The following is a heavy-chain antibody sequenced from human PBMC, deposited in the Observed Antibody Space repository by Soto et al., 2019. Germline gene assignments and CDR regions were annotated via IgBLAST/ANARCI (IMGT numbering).Heavy chain of an antibody. Sequence: EVQLVESGGGLVKPGGSLRLSCAASGFTFSNAWMNWVRQAPGKGLEWVVRIKSKPAGGTADYAAPVEGRFTISRDDSKNTLYLQMNSLKTDDIAVYYCATGGSYYGLDYWGQGTLVTVSS. D-gene: IGHD3-10*01. CDR3: ATGGSYYGLDY. J-gene: IGHJ4*02. V-gene: IGHV3-15*07. CDR2: IKSKPAGGTA. CDR1: GFTFSNAW.